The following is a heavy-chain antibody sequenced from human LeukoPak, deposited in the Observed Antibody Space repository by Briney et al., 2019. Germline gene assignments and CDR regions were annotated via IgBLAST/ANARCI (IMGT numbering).Heavy chain of an antibody. CDR3: ARGCLSSITIFGVVPDSYYYMDV. D-gene: IGHD3-3*01. CDR1: GYTFTSYT. CDR2: ISAYNGNT. V-gene: IGHV1-18*01. J-gene: IGHJ6*03. Sequence: GASVTVSCKASGYTFTSYTIHWVRQAPGQGLEWMGWISAYNGNTNYAQKLQGRVTMTTDTSTSTAYMELRSLRSDDTAVYYCARGCLSSITIFGVVPDSYYYMDVWGKGTTVTVSS.